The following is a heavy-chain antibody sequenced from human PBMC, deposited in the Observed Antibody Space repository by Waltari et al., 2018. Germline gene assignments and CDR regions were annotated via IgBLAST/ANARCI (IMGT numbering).Heavy chain of an antibody. Sequence: QVQLQQWGAGLLKPSETLSLTCAVYGGSFSGYYWSWIRQPPGNGLEWIGEINHSGSTNYNPSRKSRVTISVDTSKNQFSLKLSSVTAADTAGYYCARGLRWFGELLEGRYNWFDPWGQGTLVTVSS. V-gene: IGHV4-34*01. CDR3: ARGLRWFGELLEGRYNWFDP. CDR2: INHSGST. J-gene: IGHJ5*02. CDR1: GGSFSGYY. D-gene: IGHD3-10*01.